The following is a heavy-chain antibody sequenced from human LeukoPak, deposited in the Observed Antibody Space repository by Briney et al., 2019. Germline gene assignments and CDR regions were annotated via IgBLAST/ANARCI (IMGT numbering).Heavy chain of an antibody. D-gene: IGHD2-2*01. Sequence: ASVKVSCKASGYTFTSYDINWVRQATGQGLEWMGWMNPNSGNTGYAQKFQGRVTMTRNTSISTAYMELSSLRSADTAVYYCARTDIVVVPAATREYYFDYWGQGTLVTVSS. CDR2: MNPNSGNT. J-gene: IGHJ4*02. CDR1: GYTFTSYD. V-gene: IGHV1-8*01. CDR3: ARTDIVVVPAATREYYFDY.